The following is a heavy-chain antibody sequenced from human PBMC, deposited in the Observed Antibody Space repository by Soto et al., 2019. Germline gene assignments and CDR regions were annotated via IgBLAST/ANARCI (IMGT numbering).Heavy chain of an antibody. D-gene: IGHD4-17*01. J-gene: IGHJ4*02. CDR1: GGSISSYY. V-gene: IGHV4-59*08. Sequence: TSETLSLTSPVPGGSISSYYWSWIRQPPGKGLEWIGYIYYSGSTNYNPSLKSRVTISVDTSKNQFSLKLSSVTAADTAVYYCARRYGVYFDYWGQGTLVTVSS. CDR3: ARRYGVYFDY. CDR2: IYYSGST.